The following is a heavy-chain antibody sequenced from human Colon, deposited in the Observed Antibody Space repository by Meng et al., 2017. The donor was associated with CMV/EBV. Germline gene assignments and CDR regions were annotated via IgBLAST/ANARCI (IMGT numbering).Heavy chain of an antibody. Sequence: ASVKVSCKASGYTFSSYGISWVRQAPGQGLEWMGWISVYHGYTNYAQKFQGRVTMTTDTSTSTAYMELRSLRSDDTAVYFCARSSSSGRVSPDPEDYYDYWGQGTLVTVPQ. V-gene: IGHV1-18*01. CDR3: ARSSSSGRVSPDPEDYYDY. D-gene: IGHD6-19*01. CDR2: ISVYHGYT. CDR1: GYTFSSYG. J-gene: IGHJ4*02.